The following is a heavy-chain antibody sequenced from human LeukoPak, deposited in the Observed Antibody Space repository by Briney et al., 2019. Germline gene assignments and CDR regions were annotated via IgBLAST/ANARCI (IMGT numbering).Heavy chain of an antibody. D-gene: IGHD3-9*01. Sequence: PGGSLRLSCAVSGFTFSSYAMSWVRQAPGKGLEWVTLILKDGSDAFYADSVKGRFTISRDNSENTLFLQMNSLRAEDTAIYYCARDFHYFFDYCGQGTLVTVSS. J-gene: IGHJ4*02. CDR2: ILKDGSDA. V-gene: IGHV3-30*03. CDR1: GFTFSSYA. CDR3: ARDFHYFFDY.